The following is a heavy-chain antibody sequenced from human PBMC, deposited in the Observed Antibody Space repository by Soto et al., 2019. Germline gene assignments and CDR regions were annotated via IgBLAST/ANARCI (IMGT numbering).Heavy chain of an antibody. Sequence: GASVKVSCKASGYTFTRYGISWVRQAPGQGLEWMGLLIPYNGDRIYAQKSQGRVILTTDTATSTAYMELGSLRSDATAVYYCLRAASSGYRGCWDPWRPGTLVTVSS. D-gene: IGHD5-12*01. CDR1: GYTFTRYG. CDR2: LIPYNGDR. V-gene: IGHV1-18*01. J-gene: IGHJ5*02. CDR3: LRAASSGYRGCWDP.